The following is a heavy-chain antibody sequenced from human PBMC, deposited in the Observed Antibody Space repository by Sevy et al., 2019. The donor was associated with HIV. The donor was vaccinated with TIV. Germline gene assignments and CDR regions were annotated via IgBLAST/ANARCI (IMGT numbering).Heavy chain of an antibody. J-gene: IGHJ1*01. D-gene: IGHD1-1*01. Sequence: GGSLRLSCATSGFTFSSYSMHWVRQAPGKGLEWVATISYDGINKHYADSVKGRFTISRDNFKNSLSLQMNSLRAEDTAVYFCALERLSSDVAEYFQNWGQCTLVTASS. CDR2: ISYDGINK. V-gene: IGHV3-30-3*01. CDR3: ALERLSSDVAEYFQN. CDR1: GFTFSSYS.